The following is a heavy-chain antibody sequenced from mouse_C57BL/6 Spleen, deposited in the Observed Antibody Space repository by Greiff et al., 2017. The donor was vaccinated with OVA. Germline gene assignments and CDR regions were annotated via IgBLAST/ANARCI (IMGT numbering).Heavy chain of an antibody. Sequence: QVQLQQPGAELVRPGSSVKLSCKASGYTFTSYWMDWVKQRPGQGLEWIGNIYPSDSETHYNQKFKDKATLTVDKSSSTAYMQLSSLTSEDSAVYYCARVEEGPGKDGGQGTTLTVSS. V-gene: IGHV1-61*01. J-gene: IGHJ2*01. CDR2: IYPSDSET. D-gene: IGHD3-3*01. CDR3: ARVEEGPGKD. CDR1: GYTFTSYW.